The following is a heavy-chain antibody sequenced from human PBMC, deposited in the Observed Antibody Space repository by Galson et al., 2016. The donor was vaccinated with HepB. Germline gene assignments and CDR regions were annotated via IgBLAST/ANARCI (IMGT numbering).Heavy chain of an antibody. V-gene: IGHV4-34*01. CDR3: ARGPAYTSAWYTRAKEPLDY. Sequence: SETLSLTCAVYGGSFSDYCWSWIRQPPGKGLEWIGEINHSGSTNYNASLKSRVTLSVDTSKNQLSLKLNSVTASDTAAYYCARGPAYTSAWYTRAKEPLDYWGQGTLVTVSS. D-gene: IGHD6-19*01. CDR2: INHSGST. CDR1: GGSFSDYC. J-gene: IGHJ4*02.